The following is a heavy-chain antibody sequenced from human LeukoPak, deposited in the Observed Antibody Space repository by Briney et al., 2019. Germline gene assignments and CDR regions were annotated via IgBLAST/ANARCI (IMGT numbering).Heavy chain of an antibody. V-gene: IGHV3-30*02. CDR2: IGYGGSNK. D-gene: IGHD3-22*01. Sequence: GGALRHSCAASGFTFSSYGMHWVRQAPGKGLEGGAVIGYGGSNKYYADSVQGRFTISRENSKNTLYLQMNSLRAEATAVYYCAKPVNDYHSSGPIWDLGFDYWGQGPLVTVSS. CDR3: AKPVNDYHSSGPIWDLGFDY. CDR1: GFTFSSYG. J-gene: IGHJ4*02.